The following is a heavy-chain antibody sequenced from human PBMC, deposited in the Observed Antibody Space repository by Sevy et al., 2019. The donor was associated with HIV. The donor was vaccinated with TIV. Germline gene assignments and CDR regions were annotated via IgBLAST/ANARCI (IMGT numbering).Heavy chain of an antibody. CDR1: GFTFSSFA. CDR3: AKKMGGGSGMAFLVDY. J-gene: IGHJ4*02. CDR2: SSGTGDHT. Sequence: GGSLRLSCAASGFTFSSFAMGWVRQAPGKGLDWISVSSGTGDHTYDADSVKGRFTISRDNSKNTLFLQMNSLRAEDTAIFYCAKKMGGGSGMAFLVDYWGQGTLVTVSS. V-gene: IGHV3-23*01. D-gene: IGHD2-8*01.